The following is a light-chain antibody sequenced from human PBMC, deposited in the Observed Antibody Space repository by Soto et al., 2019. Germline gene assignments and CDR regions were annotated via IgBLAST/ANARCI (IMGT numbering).Light chain of an antibody. Sequence: IQLTQSPSSLSASVGDRVTITCRASQGISSYLAWYQQKPGKAPKLLIYAASTLQSGVPSRFSGSGSGTDFTLTISSLQTEDFATYYCQQLNSYLWTFGQGTKVDIK. V-gene: IGKV1-9*01. CDR2: AAS. J-gene: IGKJ1*01. CDR3: QQLNSYLWT. CDR1: QGISSY.